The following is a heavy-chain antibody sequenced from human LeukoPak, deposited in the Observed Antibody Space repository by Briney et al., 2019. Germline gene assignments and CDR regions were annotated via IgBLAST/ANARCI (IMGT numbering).Heavy chain of an antibody. CDR3: AKGSDLRYFDWLFGDY. Sequence: GGSLRLSCAASGFTFTNYAMTWVRQAPGKGLEWVSGTSGTGGSTYYADSVKGRFTISRDNSKNTLYLQMNSLRAEDTAVYYCAKGSDLRYFDWLFGDYWGQGTLVTVSS. V-gene: IGHV3-23*01. J-gene: IGHJ4*02. D-gene: IGHD3-9*01. CDR2: TSGTGGST. CDR1: GFTFTNYA.